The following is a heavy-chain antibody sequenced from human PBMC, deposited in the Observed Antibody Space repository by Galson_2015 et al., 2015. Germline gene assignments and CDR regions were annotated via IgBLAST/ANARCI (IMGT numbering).Heavy chain of an antibody. V-gene: IGHV4-30-4*01. CDR1: GGAISSGDYY. J-gene: IGHJ6*02. CDR3: ARPQIYDFWSGYTLDYGMDV. Sequence: TLSLTCTVSGGAISSGDYYWSWIRQPPGKGLEWIGYIYYSGSTYYNPSLKSRVTISVDTSKNQFSLKLSSVTAADTAVYYCARPQIYDFWSGYTLDYGMDVWGQGTTVTVSS. CDR2: IYYSGST. D-gene: IGHD3-3*01.